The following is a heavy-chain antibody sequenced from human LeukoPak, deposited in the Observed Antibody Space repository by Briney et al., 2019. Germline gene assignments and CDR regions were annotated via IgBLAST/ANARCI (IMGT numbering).Heavy chain of an antibody. D-gene: IGHD6-6*01. CDR1: GFTFDDYG. Sequence: GGSLRLSCAASGFTFDDYGMSWVRQAPGKGLVWVSRTNDDGSSTLYADSVKGRFTISRDNAKNTLYLQMNSLRAEDTAVYYCASGYSSSSLIPFDYWGQGTLVTVSS. CDR2: TNDDGSST. V-gene: IGHV3-74*01. J-gene: IGHJ4*02. CDR3: ASGYSSSSLIPFDY.